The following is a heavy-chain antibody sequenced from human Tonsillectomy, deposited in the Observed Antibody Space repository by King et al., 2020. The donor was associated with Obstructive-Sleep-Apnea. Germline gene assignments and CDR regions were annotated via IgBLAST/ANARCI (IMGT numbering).Heavy chain of an antibody. CDR1: VGSISSEY. D-gene: IGHD2-15*01. CDR3: ARQGYCSGGSCYLPFDY. J-gene: IGHJ4*02. V-gene: IGHV4-59*08. Sequence: QLQESGPGLVKPSETLSLTCTVPVGSISSEYWCWILQPPGKGLELIGYSSYNGSTNYNPSLMSQVTISVDTSKNQVSLKLSSVTAADTAVYYCARQGYCSGGSCYLPFDYWGQGTLVTVSS. CDR2: SSYNGST.